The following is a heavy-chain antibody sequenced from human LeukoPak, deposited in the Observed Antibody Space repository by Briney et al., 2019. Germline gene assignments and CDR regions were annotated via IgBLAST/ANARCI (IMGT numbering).Heavy chain of an antibody. D-gene: IGHD3-22*01. J-gene: IGHJ4*02. CDR3: ARAPPYYDSSGYYFDY. Sequence: PSQTLSLTCTVSGGSISSGDYYWSWIRQPPGKGLEWIGYIYYSGSTYYNPSLKSRVTISVDTSKNQFSPKLSSVTAADTAVYYCARAPPYYDSSGYYFDYWGQGTLVTVS. CDR1: GGSISSGDYY. V-gene: IGHV4-30-4*01. CDR2: IYYSGST.